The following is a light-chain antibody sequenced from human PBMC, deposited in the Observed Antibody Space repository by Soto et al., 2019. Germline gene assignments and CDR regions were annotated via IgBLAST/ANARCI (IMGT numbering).Light chain of an antibody. V-gene: IGKV3-20*01. J-gene: IGKJ1*01. CDR1: QSVSNNY. CDR3: QQYGSSWT. CDR2: GAS. Sequence: EIVLTHSPATLSLSPCERATLSFRASQSVSNNYLAWYQQKPGQAPRLLIYGASNRATGIPDRFSGSGSGTDFTLTISRLEPEDFAVYYCQQYGSSWTFGQGTKVDIK.